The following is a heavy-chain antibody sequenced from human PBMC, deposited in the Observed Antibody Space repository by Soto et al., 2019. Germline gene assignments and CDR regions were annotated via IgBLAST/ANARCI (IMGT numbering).Heavy chain of an antibody. CDR1: GYTFTGYY. D-gene: IGHD6-13*01. CDR3: ARRSSWVHYYFDY. Sequence: ASVKVSCKASGYTFTGYYMHWVRQAPGQGLEWMGWINPNSGGTNYAQKFQGWVTMTRDTSISTAYMELSRLRSDDTAVYYCARRSSWVHYYFDYWGQGTLVTVSS. CDR2: INPNSGGT. J-gene: IGHJ4*02. V-gene: IGHV1-2*04.